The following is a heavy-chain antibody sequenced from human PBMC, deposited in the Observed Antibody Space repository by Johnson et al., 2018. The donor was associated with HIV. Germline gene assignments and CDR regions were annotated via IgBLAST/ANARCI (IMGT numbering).Heavy chain of an antibody. V-gene: IGHV3-74*01. CDR2: ISGGGGST. CDR3: ARDRYYDFWSGYRTFDI. D-gene: IGHD3-3*01. Sequence: VQLVESGGGLVQPGGSLRLSCAASGFTFSSYWMHWVRQAPGKGLVWVSVISGGGGSTYHADSVKGRFTISRDNSKNTLYLQMNSLRAEDTAVYYCARDRYYDFWSGYRTFDIWGQGTMVTVSS. J-gene: IGHJ3*02. CDR1: GFTFSSYW.